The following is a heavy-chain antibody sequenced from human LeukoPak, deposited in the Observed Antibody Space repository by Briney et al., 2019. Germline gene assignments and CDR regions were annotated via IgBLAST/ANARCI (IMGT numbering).Heavy chain of an antibody. CDR1: GYTFTSYG. Sequence: ASVKVSCKASGYTFTSYGISWVRQAPGQGLEWMGWISAYNGNTNYAQKLQGRVTMTTDTSTSTAYMELRSLRSDDTAVYYCARDHCGGNSACYFDYWGQGTLVTVSS. V-gene: IGHV1-18*01. J-gene: IGHJ4*02. D-gene: IGHD4-23*01. CDR2: ISAYNGNT. CDR3: ARDHCGGNSACYFDY.